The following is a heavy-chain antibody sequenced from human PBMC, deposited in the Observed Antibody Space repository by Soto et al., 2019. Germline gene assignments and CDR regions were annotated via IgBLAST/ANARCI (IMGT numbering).Heavy chain of an antibody. V-gene: IGHV3-48*01. CDR1: GFTFSSYS. CDR2: ISSSSSTI. D-gene: IGHD3-10*01. CDR3: ARGYRPGGGITYYFDY. J-gene: IGHJ4*02. Sequence: GGSLRLSCAASGFTFSSYSMNWVRQAPGKGLEWVSYISSSSSTIYYADSVKGRFTISRDNAKNSLYLQMNSLRAEDTAVYYCARGYRPGGGITYYFDYWGQGTLVTVSS.